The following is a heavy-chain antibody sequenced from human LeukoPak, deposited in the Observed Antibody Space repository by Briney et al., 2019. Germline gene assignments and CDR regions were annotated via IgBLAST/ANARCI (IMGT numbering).Heavy chain of an antibody. CDR1: GFTFSNYW. D-gene: IGHD5-24*01. CDR3: ARYGYIAARDY. J-gene: IGHJ4*02. CDR2: IKGDGSEK. V-gene: IGHV3-7*01. Sequence: PGGSLRLSCAASGFTFSNYWMTWVRQAPGKGLEWVANIKGDGSEKYYVDSVKGRFTISRDNTKNSLFLQMNSLRAEDTAVYYCARYGYIAARDYWGQGTLVTVSS.